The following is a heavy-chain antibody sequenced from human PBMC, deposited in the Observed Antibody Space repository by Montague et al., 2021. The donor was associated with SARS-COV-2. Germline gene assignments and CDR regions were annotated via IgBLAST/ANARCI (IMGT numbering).Heavy chain of an antibody. CDR1: GDSISRSNW. Sequence: SETLSLTCTVSGDSISRSNWWTWVRQPPGKGLEWVGEIYHSGSPNYNPSFKSRVTISVDRSKSQFSLNLRSVTAADTAVYYCARKTIYFDYWGQGTLVTVSS. CDR3: ARKTIYFDY. D-gene: IGHD1/OR15-1a*01. CDR2: IYHSGSP. V-gene: IGHV4-4*02. J-gene: IGHJ4*02.